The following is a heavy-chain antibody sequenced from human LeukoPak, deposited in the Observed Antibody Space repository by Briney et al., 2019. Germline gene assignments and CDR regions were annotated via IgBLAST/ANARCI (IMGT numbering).Heavy chain of an antibody. J-gene: IGHJ4*02. CDR2: ISGSGGST. CDR3: AKDGTGDVDTAMVTGDFDY. CDR1: GFTFSSYA. V-gene: IGHV3-23*01. D-gene: IGHD5-18*01. Sequence: GGSLRLSCAASGFTFSSYAMSWVRQAPGKGLEWVSAISGSGGSTYYADSGKGRFTISRGNSKNTLYLQMNSLRAEDTAVYYCAKDGTGDVDTAMVTGDFDYWGQGTLVTVSS.